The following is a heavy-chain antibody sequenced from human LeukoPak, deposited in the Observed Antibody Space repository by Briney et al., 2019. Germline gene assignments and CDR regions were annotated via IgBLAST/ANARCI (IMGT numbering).Heavy chain of an antibody. J-gene: IGHJ4*02. CDR2: INHSGAT. V-gene: IGHV4-34*01. D-gene: IGHD4-17*01. CDR3: ARGIYGVYYFDS. Sequence: SETLSLTCAVYGGSLSGYYWSRIRQPPGKGLEWIGEINHSGATNYNPSLKSRVTIAVDTSKNQFSLRLSSVTAADTAMYYCARGIYGVYYFDSWGQGALVTVSS. CDR1: GGSLSGYY.